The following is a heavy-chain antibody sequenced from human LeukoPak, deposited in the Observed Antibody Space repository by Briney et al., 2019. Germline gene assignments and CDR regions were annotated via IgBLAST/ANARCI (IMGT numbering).Heavy chain of an antibody. Sequence: SETLSLTCTVSGGSISSSSYYWGWIRQPPGKGLEWIGNIYYSGSTYYNPSLKSRVTISVDKSKNQFSLKLSSVTAADTAVYYCARDRQLVLSYWFDPWGQGTLVTVSS. D-gene: IGHD6-6*01. CDR1: GGSISSSSYY. CDR2: IYYSGST. J-gene: IGHJ5*02. CDR3: ARDRQLVLSYWFDP. V-gene: IGHV4-39*07.